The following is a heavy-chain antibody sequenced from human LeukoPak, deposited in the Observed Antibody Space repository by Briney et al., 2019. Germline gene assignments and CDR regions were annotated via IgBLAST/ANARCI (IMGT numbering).Heavy chain of an antibody. CDR2: ISSNGGST. J-gene: IGHJ4*02. V-gene: IGHV3-64D*06. CDR3: MKDPYYYDSSVYYYG. D-gene: IGHD3-22*01. CDR1: GFTLRSYA. Sequence: HSGGSLRLSWSASGFTLRSYAMHWVRQAPGKGLEYVSAISSNGGSTYYADSVKGRFTISRDNSKNTLYLQMSSLRAEDTAVYYFMKDPYYYDSSVYYYGRGQGTLVTVSS.